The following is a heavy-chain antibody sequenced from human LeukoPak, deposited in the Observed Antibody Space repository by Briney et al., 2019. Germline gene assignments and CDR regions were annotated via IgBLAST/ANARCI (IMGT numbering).Heavy chain of an antibody. D-gene: IGHD3-22*01. CDR2: INHSGST. V-gene: IGHV4-34*01. CDR1: GGSFSGYY. J-gene: IGHJ4*02. Sequence: SSETLSLTCAVYGGSFSGYYWSWIRQPPGKGLEWIGEINHSGSTNYNPSLKSRVTISADTSKNQFSLKLNSVTAADTAVYYCASKYYDSSGYYELDYWGQGTLVTVSS. CDR3: ASKYYDSSGYYELDY.